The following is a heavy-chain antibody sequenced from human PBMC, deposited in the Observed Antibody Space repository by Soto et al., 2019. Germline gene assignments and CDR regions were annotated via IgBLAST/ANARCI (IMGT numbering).Heavy chain of an antibody. V-gene: IGHV3-23*01. CDR1: GFRFRTRA. D-gene: IGHD1-26*01. Sequence: PGGSLRLSCAASGFRFRTRAMSWVRQAPGKGLEWVASIRPGGDSTYYADSVKGRFAVSRDNSNVTLYLQMESLRVEDTAIYYCTTHEEGAPWAGGFDSWGQGTLVTVSS. CDR2: IRPGGDST. J-gene: IGHJ5*01. CDR3: TTHEEGAPWAGGFDS.